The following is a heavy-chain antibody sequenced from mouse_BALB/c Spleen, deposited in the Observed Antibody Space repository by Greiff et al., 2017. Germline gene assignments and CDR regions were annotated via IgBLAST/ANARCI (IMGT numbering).Heavy chain of an antibody. CDR1: GYSITSGYY. Sequence: EVKLQESGPGLVKPSQSLSLTCSVTGYSITSGYYWNWIRQFPGNKLEWMGYISYDGSNNYNPSLKNRISITRDTSKNQFFLKLNSVTTEDTATYDCARGVTWFAYWGQGTLVTVSA. CDR2: ISYDGSN. V-gene: IGHV3-6*02. CDR3: ARGVTWFAY. J-gene: IGHJ3*01.